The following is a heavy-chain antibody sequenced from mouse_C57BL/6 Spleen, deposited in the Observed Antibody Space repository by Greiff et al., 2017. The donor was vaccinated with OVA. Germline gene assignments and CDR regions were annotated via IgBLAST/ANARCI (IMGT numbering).Heavy chain of an antibody. CDR2: IYPRSGNT. Sequence: QVQLQQSGAELARPGASVKLSCKASGYTFTSYGISWVKQRTGQGLEWIGEIYPRSGNTYYNEKFKGKATLTADKSSSTAYMELRSLTSEDSAVYFCARWGGSSFYYFDYWGQGTTLTVSS. V-gene: IGHV1-81*01. CDR1: GYTFTSYG. CDR3: ARWGGSSFYYFDY. J-gene: IGHJ2*01. D-gene: IGHD1-1*01.